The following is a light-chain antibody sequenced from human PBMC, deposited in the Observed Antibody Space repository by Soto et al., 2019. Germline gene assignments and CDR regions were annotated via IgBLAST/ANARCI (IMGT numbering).Light chain of an antibody. CDR2: KAS. Sequence: DVQMTQSPSTLSASVGDSVTITCRASQSIRPWLAWYQQKPGKAPTLLIYKASSLEGGVPSRFSGSGSGTDFNITISSLQPDDFATYYCQQYNTYALTFGGGTTVEIK. V-gene: IGKV1-5*03. CDR3: QQYNTYALT. J-gene: IGKJ4*01. CDR1: QSIRPW.